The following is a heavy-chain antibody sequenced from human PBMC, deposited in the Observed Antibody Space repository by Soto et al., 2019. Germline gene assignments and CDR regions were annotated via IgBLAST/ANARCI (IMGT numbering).Heavy chain of an antibody. D-gene: IGHD2-2*01. CDR2: IIPIFGTA. CDR1: GGTFSSYA. V-gene: IGHV1-69*13. Sequence: AASVKVSCKASGGTFSSYAISWVRQAPGQGLEWMGGIIPIFGTANYAQKFQGRVAITADESTSTAYMDLSSLRSEDTAVYYCAREAGYCSSTSCYRGEFDPWGQGTLVTVSS. J-gene: IGHJ5*02. CDR3: AREAGYCSSTSCYRGEFDP.